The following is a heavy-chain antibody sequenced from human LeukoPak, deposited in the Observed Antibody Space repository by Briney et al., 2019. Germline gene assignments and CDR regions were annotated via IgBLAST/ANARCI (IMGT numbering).Heavy chain of an antibody. D-gene: IGHD2-15*01. CDR3: ASLLGYCSGGSCSPYYFDY. CDR1: GGTFSSYA. Sequence: SVKVSCKASGGTFSSYAISWVRQAPGQGLEWVGGIIPIFGTANYAQKFQGRVTITADESTSTAYMELSRLRSDDTAVYYCASLLGYCSGGSCSPYYFDYWGQGTLVTVSS. CDR2: IIPIFGTA. V-gene: IGHV1-69*13. J-gene: IGHJ4*02.